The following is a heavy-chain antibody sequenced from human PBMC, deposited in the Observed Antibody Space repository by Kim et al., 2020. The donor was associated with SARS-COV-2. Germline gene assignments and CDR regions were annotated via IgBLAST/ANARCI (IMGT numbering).Heavy chain of an antibody. D-gene: IGHD6-13*01. J-gene: IGHJ5*02. Sequence: SETLSLTCAVYGGSFSGYYWSWIRQPPGKGLEWIGEINHSGSTNYNPSLKSRVTISVDTSKNQFSLKLSSVTAADTAVYYCARGRGYSSSWYKPRNWFDPWGQGTLVTVSS. CDR3: ARGRGYSSSWYKPRNWFDP. CDR2: INHSGST. V-gene: IGHV4-34*01. CDR1: GGSFSGYY.